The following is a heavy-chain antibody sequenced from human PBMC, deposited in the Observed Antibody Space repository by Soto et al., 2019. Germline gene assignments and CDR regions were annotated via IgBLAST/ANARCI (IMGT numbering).Heavy chain of an antibody. CDR1: GGSISSYY. J-gene: IGHJ5*02. CDR3: AAAQGSGSYYNRLDP. CDR2: IYYSGST. D-gene: IGHD3-10*01. Sequence: PSETLSLTCTVSGGSISSYYWSWIRQPPGKGLEWIGYIYYSGSTYYNPSLKSRVTISVDTSKNQFSLKLSSVTAADTAVYYCAAAQGSGSYYNRLDPWGQGTLVTVSS. V-gene: IGHV4-59*08.